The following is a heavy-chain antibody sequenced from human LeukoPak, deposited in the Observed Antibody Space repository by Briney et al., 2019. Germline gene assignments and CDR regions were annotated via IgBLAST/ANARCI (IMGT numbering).Heavy chain of an antibody. J-gene: IGHJ4*02. CDR2: INHSGST. CDR3: ARSPGVRVTMVRGDMRYFDY. Sequence: SETLSLTCAVYGGSFSGYYWSWIRQPPGKGLEWIGEINHSGSTNYNPSLKSRVTISVDTSKNQFSLKLSSVTAADTAVYYCARSPGVRVTMVRGDMRYFDYWGQGTLVTVSS. CDR1: GGSFSGYY. V-gene: IGHV4-34*01. D-gene: IGHD3-10*01.